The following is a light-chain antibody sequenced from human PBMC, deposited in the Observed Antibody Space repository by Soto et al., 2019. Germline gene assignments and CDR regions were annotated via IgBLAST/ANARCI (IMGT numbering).Light chain of an antibody. CDR2: DAS. CDR3: QQRSNWPLPLT. V-gene: IGKV3-11*01. J-gene: IGKJ4*01. CDR1: QSVSSY. Sequence: EIVLTQSPATLSLSPGERATLSCRASQSVSSYLAWYQQKPGQAPRLLIYDASNRATGIPARFSGSGSGTDVTLTISSLEPEDFAVYYCQQRSNWPLPLTFGGGTKVEIK.